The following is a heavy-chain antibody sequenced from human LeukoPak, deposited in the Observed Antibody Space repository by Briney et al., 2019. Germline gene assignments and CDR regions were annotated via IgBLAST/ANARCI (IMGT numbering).Heavy chain of an antibody. D-gene: IGHD3-10*01. Sequence: SETLSLTCSVSGGSISGSSSYWGWIRQPPGKGLEWIGSIYYSGSPYYNPSLKSRVTISVDTSKKQFSLKLSSVTAADTAVYYCARHVGFITMVRGVINNNWFDPWGQGTLVTVSS. CDR2: IYYSGSP. CDR3: ARHVGFITMVRGVINNNWFDP. CDR1: GGSISGSSSY. J-gene: IGHJ5*02. V-gene: IGHV4-39*01.